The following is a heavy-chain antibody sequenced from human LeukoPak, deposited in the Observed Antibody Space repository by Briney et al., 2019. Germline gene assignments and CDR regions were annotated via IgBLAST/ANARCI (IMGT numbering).Heavy chain of an antibody. Sequence: ASVKVSCKASGYTFTGYYMHWVRQAPGQGLERMGWINPNSGGTNYAQKFQGRVTMTRDTSISTAYMELSRLRSDDTAVYYCARSAAAGTKRYYYYMDVWGKGTTVTVSS. CDR3: ARSAAAGTKRYYYYMDV. CDR2: INPNSGGT. J-gene: IGHJ6*03. D-gene: IGHD6-13*01. V-gene: IGHV1-2*02. CDR1: GYTFTGYY.